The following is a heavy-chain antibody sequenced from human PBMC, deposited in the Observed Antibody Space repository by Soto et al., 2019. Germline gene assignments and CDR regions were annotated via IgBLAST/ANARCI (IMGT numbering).Heavy chain of an antibody. Sequence: QVQLVQCGAEVKEPGASVKVPCKTSNYTFTNYGVSWVRQAPGQGLEWMGWISAYNGNTISAQKFQGRLTMTTDTSTSTAYMELRSLRYDDTAVYYCARVYRWEPGDYWGQGTLVTVSS. CDR3: ARVYRWEPGDY. CDR1: NYTFTNYG. D-gene: IGHD1-26*01. CDR2: ISAYNGNT. V-gene: IGHV1-18*01. J-gene: IGHJ4*02.